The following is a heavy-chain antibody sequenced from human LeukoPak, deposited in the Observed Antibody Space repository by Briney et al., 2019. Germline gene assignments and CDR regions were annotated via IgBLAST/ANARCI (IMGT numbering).Heavy chain of an antibody. D-gene: IGHD3-10*01. J-gene: IGHJ4*02. V-gene: IGHV4-59*01. Sequence: SETLSLTCSVSGVSISSDYWSWIRQPPGEGLEWIGYIHYSGSAKYNPSLKSRVTMSVDTSKNQFSLKLSSVSAADTAVYYCARSYGSGNYFEYWGQGTLVTVSS. CDR3: ARSYGSGNYFEY. CDR2: IHYSGSA. CDR1: GVSISSDY.